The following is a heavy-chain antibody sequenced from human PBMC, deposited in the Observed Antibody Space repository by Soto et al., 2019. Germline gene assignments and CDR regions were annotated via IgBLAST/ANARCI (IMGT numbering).Heavy chain of an antibody. J-gene: IGHJ6*02. Sequence: ASVKVSCKASGNTFTTYAVHWVRQAPGQRLEWMGWINAGNINTKYSQKFQGRVTITGDTSASTAYMELSSLRSEDTAVYYCATSIEALSFSFGPPYAMDFWGQGSTVTVS. D-gene: IGHD6-6*01. V-gene: IGHV1-3*01. CDR3: ATSIEALSFSFGPPYAMDF. CDR1: GNTFTTYA. CDR2: INAGNINT.